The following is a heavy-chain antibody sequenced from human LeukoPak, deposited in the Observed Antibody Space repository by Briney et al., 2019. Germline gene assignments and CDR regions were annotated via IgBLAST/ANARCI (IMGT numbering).Heavy chain of an antibody. CDR1: GFTFSSYW. Sequence: GGSLRLSCAASGFTFSSYWMHWVRQAPGKGLVWVSRINSDGSSTSYADSVKGRFTISRDNAKNTLYLQMNSLRAEDTAVYYCARGWQWLVLEPPFDYWGQGTPVTVSS. D-gene: IGHD6-19*01. CDR2: INSDGSST. V-gene: IGHV3-74*01. CDR3: ARGWQWLVLEPPFDY. J-gene: IGHJ4*02.